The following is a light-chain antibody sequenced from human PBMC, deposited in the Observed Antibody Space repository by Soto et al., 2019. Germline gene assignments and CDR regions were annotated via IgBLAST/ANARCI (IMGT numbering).Light chain of an antibody. CDR1: QSISSW. V-gene: IGKV1-5*01. Sequence: DIQMTQTPSTLSASVGDRVTITCRASQSISSWFAWYQQKPGKAPKLLIYDASSLESGVPSRFSGSGSGTEFTLTISSLQPDDFATYYCQQYNSYSTFGQGTKVDI. J-gene: IGKJ1*01. CDR3: QQYNSYST. CDR2: DAS.